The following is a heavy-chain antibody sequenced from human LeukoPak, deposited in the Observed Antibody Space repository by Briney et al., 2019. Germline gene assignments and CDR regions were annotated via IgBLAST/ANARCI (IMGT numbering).Heavy chain of an antibody. Sequence: SETLSLTSAVSGGSFSGYYWSWIRHPPATGLEWIGDINHSGSTNYNPSLKSRFTISVDTSKNQFSLKLSSVTAADTAVYYCARALDVLTGENFDYWGQGTLLTVSS. D-gene: IGHD3-9*01. V-gene: IGHV4-34*01. CDR2: INHSGST. J-gene: IGHJ4*02. CDR3: ARALDVLTGENFDY. CDR1: GGSFSGYY.